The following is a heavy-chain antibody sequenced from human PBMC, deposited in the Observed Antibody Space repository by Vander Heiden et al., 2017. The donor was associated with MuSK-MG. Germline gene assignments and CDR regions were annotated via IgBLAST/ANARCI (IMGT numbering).Heavy chain of an antibody. J-gene: IGHJ3*02. CDR2: IYHSGST. Sequence: QVQLQESGPGLVKPSETLSLTCAVSGYSISSGYYWGWIRQPPGKGLEWIGSIYHSGSTYDNPALKSRVTISVDTSKKKCSLKLRSVTAADTAVYYSARRRVAHSAFDIWGQGTMVTVYS. CDR1: GYSISSGYY. V-gene: IGHV4-38-2*01. CDR3: ARRRVAHSAFDI. D-gene: IGHD2-15*01.